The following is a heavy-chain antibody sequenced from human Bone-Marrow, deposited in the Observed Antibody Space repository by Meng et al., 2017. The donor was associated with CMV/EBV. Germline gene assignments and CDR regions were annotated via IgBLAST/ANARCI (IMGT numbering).Heavy chain of an antibody. CDR2: ISSSGSTI. CDR1: GFTFSSYE. Sequence: GGFLKNLRAASGFTFSSYEMNWVRQAPGKGLEWVSYISSSGSTIYYADSVKGRFTISRDNAKNSLYLQMNSLRAEDTAVYYCARDHIVGPAVDAFAIWGPGTMVTGSS. J-gene: IGHJ3*02. V-gene: IGHV3-48*03. CDR3: ARDHIVGPAVDAFAI. D-gene: IGHD1-26*01.